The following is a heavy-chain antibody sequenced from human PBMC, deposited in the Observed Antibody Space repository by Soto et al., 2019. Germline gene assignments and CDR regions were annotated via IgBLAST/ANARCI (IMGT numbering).Heavy chain of an antibody. CDR1: GFTFSSYS. D-gene: IGHD2-8*01. V-gene: IGHV3-48*02. Sequence: GGSLRLSCAASGFTFSSYSMNWVRQAPGKGLEWVSYISSSSTIYYADSVKGRFTISRDNAKNSLYLQMNSLRDEDTAVYYCARADARDAFDIWGQGTMVTVSS. J-gene: IGHJ3*02. CDR2: ISSSSTI. CDR3: ARADARDAFDI.